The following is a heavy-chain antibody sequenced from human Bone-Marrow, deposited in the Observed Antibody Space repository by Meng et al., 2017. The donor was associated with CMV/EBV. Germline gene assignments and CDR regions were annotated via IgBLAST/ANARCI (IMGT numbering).Heavy chain of an antibody. V-gene: IGHV1-24*01. CDR3: ATARLPTIFGVVYDAFDI. Sequence: ASVKVSCKVSGYTLTELSMHWVRQAPGKGLEWMGGFDPEDGETIYAQKFQGRVTMTEDTSTDTAYMELSSLRSEDTAVYYCATARLPTIFGVVYDAFDIWGQGTVVTVSS. CDR2: FDPEDGET. J-gene: IGHJ3*02. D-gene: IGHD3-3*01. CDR1: GYTLTELS.